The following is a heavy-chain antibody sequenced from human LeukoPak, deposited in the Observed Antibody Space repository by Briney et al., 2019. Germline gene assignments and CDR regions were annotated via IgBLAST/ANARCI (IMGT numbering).Heavy chain of an antibody. CDR1: GGSFSGYY. CDR3: ARTSRVSGGSHHSSSWYPRQKPCHNYFDY. D-gene: IGHD6-13*01. CDR2: INHSGST. V-gene: IGHV4-34*01. Sequence: SETLSLTCAVYGGSFSGYYWSWIRQPPGKGLEWIGEINHSGSTNYNPSLKSRVTISVDTSKNQFSLKLSSVTAADTAVYYCARTSRVSGGSHHSSSWYPRQKPCHNYFDYWGQGTLVTVSS. J-gene: IGHJ4*02.